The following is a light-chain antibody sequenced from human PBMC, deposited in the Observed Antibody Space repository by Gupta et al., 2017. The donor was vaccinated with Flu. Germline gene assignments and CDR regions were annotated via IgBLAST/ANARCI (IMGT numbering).Light chain of an antibody. Sequence: EIVLTPSPATLSLSPGDRAILSCRASQSVNIYLAWYQQKPGPPPRLLMFYASTRAAGIPDRCSGSGSGTDFTLTISTLEPEDFAVYYCQQRSGLPMYTFGQGTKLE. CDR3: QQRSGLPMYT. CDR2: YAS. J-gene: IGKJ2*01. V-gene: IGKV3-11*01. CDR1: QSVNIY.